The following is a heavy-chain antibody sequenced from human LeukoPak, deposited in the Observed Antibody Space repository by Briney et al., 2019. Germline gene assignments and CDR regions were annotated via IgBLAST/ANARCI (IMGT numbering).Heavy chain of an antibody. V-gene: IGHV3-7*02. CDR3: RYGSGIYSFDY. CDR1: GFTFSNYW. Sequence: GGSPRLSCVASGFTFSNYWMTWVRQAPGKGLEWVANLKQDGTEKYYVDSVKGRFTISRDNAKNSLYLQMNSLRAEDTAVYYCRYGSGIYSFDYWGQGTLVTVSS. J-gene: IGHJ4*02. D-gene: IGHD3-10*01. CDR2: LKQDGTEK.